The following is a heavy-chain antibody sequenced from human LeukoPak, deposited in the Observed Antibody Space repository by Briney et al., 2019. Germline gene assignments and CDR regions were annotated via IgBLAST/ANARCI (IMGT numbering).Heavy chain of an antibody. D-gene: IGHD2-8*01. J-gene: IGHJ6*03. CDR2: INHSGST. CDR1: GTPIYSNRYY. CDR3: ASNGYYCIDV. V-gene: IGHV4-39*01. Sequence: PSETLPLTCSISGTPIYSNRYYESCIRQPPGKGLEGIGEINHSGSTNDHPSLKSRLSISVDKSINQFSLRLSSVTAADTAVYYCASNGYYCIDVWGKGTKVTVSS.